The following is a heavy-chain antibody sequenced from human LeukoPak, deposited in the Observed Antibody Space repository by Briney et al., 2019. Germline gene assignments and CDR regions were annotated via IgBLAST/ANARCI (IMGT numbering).Heavy chain of an antibody. CDR3: ARGPTLGLDI. CDR1: GYTFTAYY. Sequence: ASVKVSCKASGYTFTAYYIHWVRQAPGQGLEWMGGINLNSGDTSLPQRFQGRVTMTRDTSIITAYMELSSLTSDDTGMYYCARGPTLGLDIWGQGTMVTVSS. J-gene: IGHJ3*02. CDR2: INLNSGDT. V-gene: IGHV1-2*02.